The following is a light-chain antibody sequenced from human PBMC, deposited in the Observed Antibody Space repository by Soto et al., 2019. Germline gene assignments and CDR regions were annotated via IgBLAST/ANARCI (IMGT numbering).Light chain of an antibody. CDR3: QQYDSYSRET. Sequence: DIQMTQSPSTLSASVGDRVTITCRASQSISGWLAWYQQKPGKAPKLLIYTASSLKSGVPSRFSGSGSGTEFTLTISSLQPDDFATYYCQQYDSYSRETFGQGTKVEIK. J-gene: IGKJ1*01. CDR2: TAS. V-gene: IGKV1-5*03. CDR1: QSISGW.